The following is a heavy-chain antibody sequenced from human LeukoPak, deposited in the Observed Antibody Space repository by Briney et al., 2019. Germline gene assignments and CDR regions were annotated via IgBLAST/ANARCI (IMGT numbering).Heavy chain of an antibody. V-gene: IGHV4-31*03. Sequence: PSETLSLTCTVSADSLSSGGHYWAWIRQFPGKGLESIGFIHHSGRSRHNPSLKDRVAISVDTSRKQFALKLSSVTAADTAMYYCARVSDGRAFDYWGQGTLVTVSS. J-gene: IGHJ4*02. CDR1: ADSLSSGGHY. D-gene: IGHD1-26*01. CDR2: IHHSGRS. CDR3: ARVSDGRAFDY.